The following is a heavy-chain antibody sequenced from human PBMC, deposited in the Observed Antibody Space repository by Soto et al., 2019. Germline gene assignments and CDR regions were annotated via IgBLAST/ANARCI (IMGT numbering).Heavy chain of an antibody. J-gene: IGHJ5*02. CDR1: GFTFTSSA. V-gene: IGHV1-3*01. Sequence: ASVKVSCKASGFTFTSSAVHWVRQARGQRLEWMGWINAGNGNTKYSQKFQGRVTITRDTSASTAYMELSSLRSEDTAVYYCARALWFGDSNWFDPWGQGTLVTVSS. CDR3: ARALWFGDSNWFDP. CDR2: INAGNGNT. D-gene: IGHD3-10*01.